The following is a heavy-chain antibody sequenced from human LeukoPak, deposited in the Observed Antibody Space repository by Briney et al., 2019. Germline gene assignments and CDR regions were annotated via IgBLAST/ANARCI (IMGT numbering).Heavy chain of an antibody. Sequence: GGSLRLSCAVSRFPFSIYEMNWVRQARGKGLEWVSNIGSSVTTIYYADTVKGRFSNSRDNAKSSLYLQMNSLRVEDTAVYYCALVAVASDFDYWGQGALVTVSS. CDR2: IGSSVTTI. CDR3: ALVAVASDFDY. CDR1: RFPFSIYE. V-gene: IGHV3-48*03. D-gene: IGHD6-19*01. J-gene: IGHJ4*02.